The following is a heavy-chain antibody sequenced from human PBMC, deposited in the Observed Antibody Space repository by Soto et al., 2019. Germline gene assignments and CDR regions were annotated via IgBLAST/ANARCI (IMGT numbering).Heavy chain of an antibody. J-gene: IGHJ6*02. CDR2: IDPSDSYT. D-gene: IGHD2-15*01. CDR1: GYSFTSYW. Sequence: GESLKISCKGSGYSFTSYWISWVRQMPGKGLEWMGRIDPSDSYTNYSPSFQGHVTISADKSISTAYLQWSSLKASDTAMYYCARLMPKTPLSYYYGLDVWGQGTTVTVSS. CDR3: ARLMPKTPLSYYYGLDV. V-gene: IGHV5-10-1*01.